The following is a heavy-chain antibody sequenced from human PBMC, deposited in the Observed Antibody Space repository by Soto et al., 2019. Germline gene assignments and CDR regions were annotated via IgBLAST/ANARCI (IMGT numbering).Heavy chain of an antibody. J-gene: IGHJ4*02. CDR2: ISAYNGNT. CDR3: SRCRLGGYYEDDF. D-gene: IGHD3-22*01. V-gene: IGHV1-18*01. CDR1: GYTFTSYG. Sequence: QVQLVQSGAEVKKPGASVKVSCKASGYTFTSYGISWVRQAPGQGLEWMGWISAYNGNTIYAQKLQWRVTLTTETSTSTAFMVLRSLRSYATAVYYCSRCRLGGYYEDDFWGQGSLVTVSS.